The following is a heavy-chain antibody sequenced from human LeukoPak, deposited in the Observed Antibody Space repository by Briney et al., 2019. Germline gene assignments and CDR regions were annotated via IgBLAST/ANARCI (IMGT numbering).Heavy chain of an antibody. CDR2: MYYSESP. J-gene: IGHJ4*02. CDR3: ARVPHDSSGYGSFGY. D-gene: IGHD3-22*01. Sequence: SEPQSLPCTVSGGPISLGGDLGPWIRKHPGKGLEWNAYMYYSESPGYNPSLKSRVTISVDSSNNQSALKLSSVTAADTAEYYSARVPHDSSGYGSFGYWGEGTLVTASS. CDR1: GGPISLGGDL. V-gene: IGHV4-31*03.